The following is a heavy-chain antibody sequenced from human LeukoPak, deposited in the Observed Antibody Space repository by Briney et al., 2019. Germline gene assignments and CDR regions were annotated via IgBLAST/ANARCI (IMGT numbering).Heavy chain of an antibody. Sequence: GASVKVSCKASGYIFTHFAVHWVRQAPGRGLEWMGRIRADNGDTEYSQNLQGRVTIMRDTSANTVYMELSSLRSEDTAVYYCARDGSGSQGVNWFDPWGQGTLLTVSS. D-gene: IGHD3-10*01. CDR3: ARDGSGSQGVNWFDP. CDR1: GYIFTHFA. CDR2: IRADNGDT. V-gene: IGHV1-3*01. J-gene: IGHJ5*02.